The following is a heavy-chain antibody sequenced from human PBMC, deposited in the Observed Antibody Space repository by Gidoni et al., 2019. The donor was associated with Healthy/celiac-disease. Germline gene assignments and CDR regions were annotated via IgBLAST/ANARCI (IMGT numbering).Heavy chain of an antibody. J-gene: IGHJ6*02. Sequence: QLQLQESGPGLVKPSETLSLRRTVSGGSISRSSYYWGWIRQPPVKGLEWLGSIYYSGSTYYNPSLKSRVTISVDTSENQFSLKLSSVTAADTAVYYCARHSLVVPAGGSRNYIYYYYGMDVWGQGTTVTVSS. D-gene: IGHD2-2*01. CDR3: ARHSLVVPAGGSRNYIYYYYGMDV. CDR2: IYYSGST. CDR1: GGSISRSSYY. V-gene: IGHV4-39*01.